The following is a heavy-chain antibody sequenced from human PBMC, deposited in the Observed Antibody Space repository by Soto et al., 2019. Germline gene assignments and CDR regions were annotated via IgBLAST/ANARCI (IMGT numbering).Heavy chain of an antibody. D-gene: IGHD2-2*02. V-gene: IGHV1-69*02. CDR2: IIPILGIA. CDR3: ARPYCSSTSCYNGAFDI. Sequence: ASVKVSCKASGGTFSSYTISWVRQAPGQGLEWMGRIIPILGIANYAQKFQGRVTITADKSTSTAYMELSSLRSEDTAVYYCARPYCSSTSCYNGAFDIWGQGTMVTVSS. J-gene: IGHJ3*02. CDR1: GGTFSSYT.